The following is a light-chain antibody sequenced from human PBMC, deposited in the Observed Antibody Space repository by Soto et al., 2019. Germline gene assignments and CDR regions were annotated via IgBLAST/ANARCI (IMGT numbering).Light chain of an antibody. J-gene: IGKJ1*01. Sequence: EIVLTQSPGTLSLSPGERATLSCRASQSVSGNYLAWYRQKPVQAPRLLIYDASSRATGIPDRFSGSGSGTDFTLTISRLEPEDLTVYYCQQYGGSPPLTFGQGTKVEIK. V-gene: IGKV3-20*01. CDR2: DAS. CDR3: QQYGGSPPLT. CDR1: QSVSGNY.